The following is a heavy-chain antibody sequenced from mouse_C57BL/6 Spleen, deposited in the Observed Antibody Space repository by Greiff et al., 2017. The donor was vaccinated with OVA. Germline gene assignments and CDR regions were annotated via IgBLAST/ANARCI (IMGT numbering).Heavy chain of an antibody. D-gene: IGHD1-1*01. V-gene: IGHV1-64*01. CDR1: GYTFTSYW. CDR2: IHPNSGST. CDR3: GREGITTVVAPYCDY. Sequence: QVQLQQPGAELVKPGASVKLSCKASGYTFTSYWMHWVKQRPGQGLEWIGMIHPNSGSTNYNEKFKSKATLTVDKSSSTAYMQLSSLTSEDSAVYYCGREGITTVVAPYCDYWGQGTTLTVSS. J-gene: IGHJ2*01.